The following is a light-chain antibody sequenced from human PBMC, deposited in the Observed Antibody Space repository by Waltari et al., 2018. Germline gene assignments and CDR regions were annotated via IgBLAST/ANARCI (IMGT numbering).Light chain of an antibody. CDR1: SSDFGHYNY. V-gene: IGLV2-11*01. CDR2: NIN. Sequence: QSALTQPPSVSGSPGQSATIPFTGTSSDFGHYNYVSWYQHSPTKAPKLIIYNINKRPSGVPDLCSGSKAGNTASLTISGLQAEDEADYYCCSYVGSNIYWVFGGGTKRTVL. CDR3: CSYVGSNIYWV. J-gene: IGLJ3*02.